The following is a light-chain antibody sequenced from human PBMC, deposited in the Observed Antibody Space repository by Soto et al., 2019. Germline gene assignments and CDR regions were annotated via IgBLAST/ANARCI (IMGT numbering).Light chain of an antibody. J-gene: IGKJ2*01. Sequence: DIQMTQSPSTLTASVGDRVTITCRASQSISSWLAWYQQEPGKAPKLLIYDASSLGSGVPSRFSGSGSGTEFTLTISSLQPDDFATYYYQQYNSCRYTLGQGTQLEIK. V-gene: IGKV1-5*01. CDR3: QQYNSCRYT. CDR2: DAS. CDR1: QSISSW.